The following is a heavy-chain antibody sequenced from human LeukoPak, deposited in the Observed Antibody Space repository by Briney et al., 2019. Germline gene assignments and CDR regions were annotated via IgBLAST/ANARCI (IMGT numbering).Heavy chain of an antibody. D-gene: IGHD3-10*01. CDR1: GFTFSSCA. J-gene: IGHJ4*02. CDR2: ISGSGGST. V-gene: IGHV3-23*01. Sequence: TRGSLRLSCAASGFTFSSCAMSWVRQAPGKGLEWVSAISGSGGSTYYADSVKGRFTISRDNSKNALCLQMNSLRAEDTAVYYCAKGSSRSSISQYFDYWGQGTLVTVSS. CDR3: AKGSSRSSISQYFDY.